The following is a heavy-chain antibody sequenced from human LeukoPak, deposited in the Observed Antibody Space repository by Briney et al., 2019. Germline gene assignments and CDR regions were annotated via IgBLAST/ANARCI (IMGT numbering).Heavy chain of an antibody. CDR1: GYSFTSYW. CDR2: IYPGDSDT. J-gene: IGHJ4*02. V-gene: IGHV5-51*01. CDR3: ARWGTYYYDSSGYYSYYFDY. Sequence: GESLKISCKGSGYSFTSYWIGWVRQMPGKGMEWMGMIYPGDSDTRYSPSFQGQVTISADKSLSTAYLQWSSLKASDTAMYYCARWGTYYYDSSGYYSYYFDYWGQGTLVTVSS. D-gene: IGHD3-22*01.